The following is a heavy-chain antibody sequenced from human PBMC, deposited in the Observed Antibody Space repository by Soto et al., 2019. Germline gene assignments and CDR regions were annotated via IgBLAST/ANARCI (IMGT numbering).Heavy chain of an antibody. CDR3: ARGLYAQQQLVLGFEDYGMDV. CDR2: VYYSGRT. CDR1: GGSVSSGSYY. V-gene: IGHV4-61*01. J-gene: IGHJ6*02. D-gene: IGHD6-13*01. Sequence: QVQLPESGPGLVKPSETLSLTCTVSGGSVSSGSYYWSWLRKPPGKGLEWIGYVYYSGRTNYNPSLKSRYTIAVDTSKNQFSLKLSSVTAADTAVYYCARGLYAQQQLVLGFEDYGMDVWGQGTTVTVSS.